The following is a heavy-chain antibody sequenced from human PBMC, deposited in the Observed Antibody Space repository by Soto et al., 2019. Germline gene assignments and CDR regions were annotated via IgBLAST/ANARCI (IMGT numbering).Heavy chain of an antibody. CDR2: IYYSGST. J-gene: IGHJ5*02. D-gene: IGHD3-9*01. CDR3: ARSHYDILTGYPGSPPLISSWFDP. Sequence: PSETLSLTCTVSGGSISSSSYYWGWIRQPPGKGLEWIGSIYYSGSTYYNPSLKSRVTISVDTSKNQFSLKLSSVTAADTAVYYCARSHYDILTGYPGSPPLISSWFDPWGQGTLVTVSS. V-gene: IGHV4-39*01. CDR1: GGSISSSSYY.